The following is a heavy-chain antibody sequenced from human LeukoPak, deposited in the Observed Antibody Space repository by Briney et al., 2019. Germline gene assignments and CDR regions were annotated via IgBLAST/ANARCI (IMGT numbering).Heavy chain of an antibody. CDR3: ATDRGYCSSTSCYGNWLDP. J-gene: IGHJ5*02. CDR1: GYTLTELS. D-gene: IGHD2-2*01. CDR2: FDPEDGET. Sequence: VASVKVSCKVSGYTLTELSMHWVRQAPGKGLEWMGGFDPEDGETIYAQKFQGRVTMTEDTSTDTAYMELSSLRSEDTAVYYCATDRGYCSSTSCYGNWLDPWGQGTLVTVSS. V-gene: IGHV1-24*01.